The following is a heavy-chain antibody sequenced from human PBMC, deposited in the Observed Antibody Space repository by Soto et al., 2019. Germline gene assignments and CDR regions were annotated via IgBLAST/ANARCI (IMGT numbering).Heavy chain of an antibody. CDR2: TVADSGNR. V-gene: IGHV1-18*01. J-gene: IGHJ4*02. Sequence: QVQLMQSGAEVTKPGASVTLSCKTSGYSFMSYGLSWVRQAPGQGLEWMGWTVADSGNRIYAQKFQDRINMNIDTSTNTGYMELRSLSSDDSALYFCARVAGYGSGSRHFDNWGQGTLVTVSS. CDR3: ARVAGYGSGSRHFDN. CDR1: GYSFMSYG. D-gene: IGHD3-10*01.